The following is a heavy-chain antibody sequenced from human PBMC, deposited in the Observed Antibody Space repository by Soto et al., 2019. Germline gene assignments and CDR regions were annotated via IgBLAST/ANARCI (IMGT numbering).Heavy chain of an antibody. D-gene: IGHD3-10*01. V-gene: IGHV4-61*01. CDR3: ERDRELLRGYPIDS. Sequence: KPSETLSLTCTVSGDSVTSGSYFWTWIRQPPGKRLEWIGYVYSSGGNNYNPSLKSRVTISLHTSKNQFSLELNSVTAADTEVFYCERDRELLRGYPIDSWGQGTLVTVSS. CDR1: GDSVTSGSYF. CDR2: VYSSGGN. J-gene: IGHJ4*02.